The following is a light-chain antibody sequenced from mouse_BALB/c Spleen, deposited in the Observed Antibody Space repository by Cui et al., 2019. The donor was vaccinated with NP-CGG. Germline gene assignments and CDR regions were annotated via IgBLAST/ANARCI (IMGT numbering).Light chain of an antibody. V-gene: IGLV1*01. CDR3: ALWYSNHWV. Sequence: QAVVTQESALTISPGETVTLTCRSSTGAVTTSNYANWVQEKPDHLFTGLIGGTNNQTPGVPARFSGSLIGDKAALTITGVQTEDEAIYFCALWYSNHWVFGGGTKLTVL. J-gene: IGLJ1*01. CDR2: GTN. CDR1: TGAVTTSNY.